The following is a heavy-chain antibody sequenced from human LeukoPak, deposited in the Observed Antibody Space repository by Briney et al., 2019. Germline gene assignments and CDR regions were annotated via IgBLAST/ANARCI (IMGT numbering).Heavy chain of an antibody. CDR3: AREREDYFDY. Sequence: GGSLRLSCAASGFSFSSYSMNWVRQAPGKGLEWVSSISSSSSYIYYADSVKGRFTISRDNAKNSLYLQMNSLRAEDTAVYYCAREREDYFDYWGQGTLVTVSS. V-gene: IGHV3-21*01. D-gene: IGHD1-26*01. J-gene: IGHJ4*02. CDR2: ISSSSSYI. CDR1: GFSFSSYS.